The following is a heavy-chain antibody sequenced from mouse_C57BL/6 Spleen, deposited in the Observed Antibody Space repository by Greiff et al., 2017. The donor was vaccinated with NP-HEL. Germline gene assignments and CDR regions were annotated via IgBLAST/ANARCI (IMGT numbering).Heavy chain of an antibody. CDR1: GYTFTSYW. D-gene: IGHD1-1*01. Sequence: VQLQESGAELVKPGASVKLSCKASGYTFTSYWMHWVKQRPGRGLEWIGRIDPNSGGTKYNEKFKSKATLTVDKPSSTAYMQLSSLTSEDSAVYYCARGNYGSSPYWYFDVWGTGTTVTVSS. J-gene: IGHJ1*03. V-gene: IGHV1-72*01. CDR2: IDPNSGGT. CDR3: ARGNYGSSPYWYFDV.